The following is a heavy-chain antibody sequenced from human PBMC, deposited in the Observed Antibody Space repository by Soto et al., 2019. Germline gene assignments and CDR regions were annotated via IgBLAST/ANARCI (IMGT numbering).Heavy chain of an antibody. V-gene: IGHV3-23*01. CDR2: IGASGDIT. CDR1: GFSFTNFA. Sequence: GGSLRLSCAASGFSFTNFAMSWVRQAPGKGLEWVAGIGASGDITWYADSVKGRLSISRDNSKNTLYLQLNSLRFEDTAVYYCAKDDFTDRGDDYSDYWGTGTLVTVSS. D-gene: IGHD2-21*02. CDR3: AKDDFTDRGDDYSDY. J-gene: IGHJ4*02.